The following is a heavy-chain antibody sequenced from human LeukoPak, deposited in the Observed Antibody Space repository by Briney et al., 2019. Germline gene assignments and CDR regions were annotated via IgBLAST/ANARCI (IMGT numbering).Heavy chain of an antibody. D-gene: IGHD1-1*01. V-gene: IGHV3-23*01. CDR2: ISGSGGST. J-gene: IGHJ4*02. CDR1: GFTFSSYA. CDR3: AKGREVRTLRTDFDY. Sequence: PGGSLRLSCAASGFTFSSYAMSWVRQAPGKGLEWVSAISGSGGSTYYADSVKGRFTISRDNSKNTLYLQMNSLRAEDTAVYYCAKGREVRTLRTDFDYWGQGTLVTVSS.